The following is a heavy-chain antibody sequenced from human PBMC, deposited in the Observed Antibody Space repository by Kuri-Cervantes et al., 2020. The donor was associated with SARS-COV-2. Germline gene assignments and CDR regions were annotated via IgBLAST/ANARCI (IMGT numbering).Heavy chain of an antibody. CDR1: GGSISSGSYY. V-gene: IGHV4-61*02. Sequence: SETLSLTCTVSGGSISSGSYYWSWIRQPAGKGLEWIGRIYTTGNTKYNPSLRSRVAISVDSSKNQFSLQLTSVTAADTAVYYCARTTLAGPSHFDYWGQGILVTVSS. J-gene: IGHJ4*02. CDR3: ARTTLAGPSHFDY. CDR2: IYTTGNT. D-gene: IGHD6-13*01.